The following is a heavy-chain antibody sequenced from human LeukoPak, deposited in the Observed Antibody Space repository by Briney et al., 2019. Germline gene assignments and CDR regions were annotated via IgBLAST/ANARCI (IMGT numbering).Heavy chain of an antibody. CDR2: ISYDGSNT. J-gene: IGHJ4*02. CDR1: GFTFSTYG. V-gene: IGHV3-30*18. Sequence: GRSLRLSCAASGFTFSTYGMHWVRQAPGKGLECVAAISYDGSNTYYADSVKGRFTISRDNFKNTLYVQMNSLRAEDTAVYYCAKGRAKIVVVEPEFDYWGQGTLVTVSS. D-gene: IGHD2-15*01. CDR3: AKGRAKIVVVEPEFDY.